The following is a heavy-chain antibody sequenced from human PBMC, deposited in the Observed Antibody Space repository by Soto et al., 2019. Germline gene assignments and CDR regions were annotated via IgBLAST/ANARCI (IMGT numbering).Heavy chain of an antibody. CDR3: ARTGYDFWSGYYTDFDY. Sequence: QVQLQESGPGLVKPSQTLSLTCTVSGGSISSGDYYWSWIRQPPGKGLEWIGYIYYSGSTYYNPSLKSRVTISVDTSKNQFSLKLSSVTAADTAVYYCARTGYDFWSGYYTDFDYWGQGTLVTVSS. V-gene: IGHV4-30-4*01. D-gene: IGHD3-3*01. CDR1: GGSISSGDYY. CDR2: IYYSGST. J-gene: IGHJ4*02.